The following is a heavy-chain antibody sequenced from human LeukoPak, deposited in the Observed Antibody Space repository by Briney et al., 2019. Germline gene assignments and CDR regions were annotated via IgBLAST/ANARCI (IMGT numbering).Heavy chain of an antibody. V-gene: IGHV3-7*03. CDR3: ARSSYSSSPSV. Sequence: GGSLRLSCAVSGFTFSGFWMSWSRQAPGKGLEWVASINSDGSEGYYADVVKGRFTISRDNAKNSLYLQINSLRAEDTAVYYCARSSYSSSPSVWGQGTMVTVSS. CDR2: INSDGSEG. CDR1: GFTFSGFW. D-gene: IGHD6-6*01. J-gene: IGHJ3*01.